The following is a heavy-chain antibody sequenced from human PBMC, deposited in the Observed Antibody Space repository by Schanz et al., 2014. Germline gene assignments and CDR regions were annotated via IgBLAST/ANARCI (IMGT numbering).Heavy chain of an antibody. Sequence: QVQLVESGGGVVQPGGSLRLSCAASGFTFDPYAMHWLRQSPGKGLEWVAVLSSDESRKFYADSEKGRFTISRDSSKNTLYLRMNSLRAEDTAVYFCAKESEIVVVVGTSMSGDFHHWGQGTLVTVSS. CDR3: AKESEIVVVVGTSMSGDFHH. V-gene: IGHV3-30-3*01. D-gene: IGHD2-15*01. J-gene: IGHJ1*01. CDR1: GFTFDPYA. CDR2: LSSDESRK.